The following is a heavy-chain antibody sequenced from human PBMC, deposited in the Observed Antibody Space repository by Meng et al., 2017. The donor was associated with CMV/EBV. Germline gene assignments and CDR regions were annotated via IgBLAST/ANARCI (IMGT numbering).Heavy chain of an antibody. D-gene: IGHD3-10*01. CDR2: IYHSGST. CDR3: ARDSTSRGFYYYGMNV. Sequence: SETLSLTCTVSGYSISSGYYWGWIRQPPGKGLEWIGSIYHSGSTYYNPSLKSRVTISVDTSKNQFSLKLSSVTAADTAVYFCARDSTSRGFYYYGMNVWGQGTTVTVSS. V-gene: IGHV4-38-2*02. J-gene: IGHJ6*02. CDR1: GYSISSGYY.